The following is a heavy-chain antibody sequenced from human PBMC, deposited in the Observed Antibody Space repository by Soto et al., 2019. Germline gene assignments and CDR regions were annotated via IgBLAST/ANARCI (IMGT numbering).Heavy chain of an antibody. J-gene: IGHJ6*02. D-gene: IGHD6-25*01. V-gene: IGHV3-30*18. CDR1: GFTFSNYG. CDR3: AKDRRPNYCYGMDV. Sequence: QVQLVESGGGVVQPGRSLRLSCAASGFTFSNYGMHWVRQARGKGLEWVAVISFDGSNKYYADSVKGRFTISSDNSKNTLYLPMNTLRAEDTAVYYCAKDRRPNYCYGMDVWGQGTTVTVSS. CDR2: ISFDGSNK.